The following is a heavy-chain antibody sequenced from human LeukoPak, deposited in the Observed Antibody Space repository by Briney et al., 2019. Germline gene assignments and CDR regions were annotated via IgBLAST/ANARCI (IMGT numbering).Heavy chain of an antibody. J-gene: IGHJ4*02. V-gene: IGHV3-30*02. CDR2: IQSNGNEK. D-gene: IGHD2-2*01. CDR3: ARGFTSWPQGPYHFDY. CDR1: GFTFSDYA. Sequence: GGSLRLSCAVSGFTFSDYAMHWVRQAPGKGLEWVASIQSNGNEKYSSDSLKGRFTISRDNSKNTLYSQMNTLRPEDTAVFYCARGFTSWPQGPYHFDYWGQGILITVSS.